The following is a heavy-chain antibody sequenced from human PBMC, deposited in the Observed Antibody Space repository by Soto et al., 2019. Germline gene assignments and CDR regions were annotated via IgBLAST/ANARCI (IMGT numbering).Heavy chain of an antibody. CDR2: ISAYNGNT. CDR1: GYTFTSYG. Sequence: ASVKVSCKASGYTFTSYGISWVRKAPGQRLEWMGWISAYNGNTNYAQKLQGRVTMTTDTATSTAYMELRSLRSSYTVVYYCARDIVVVQAATRRNWFDPWGQGTLVTVSS. D-gene: IGHD2-2*01. J-gene: IGHJ5*02. V-gene: IGHV1-18*04. CDR3: ARDIVVVQAATRRNWFDP.